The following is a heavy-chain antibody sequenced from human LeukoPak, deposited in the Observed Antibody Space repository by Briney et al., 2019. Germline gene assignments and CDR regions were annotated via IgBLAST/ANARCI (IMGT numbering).Heavy chain of an antibody. CDR3: ARDPHCSSTNCPFDY. CDR2: IYRSENP. J-gene: IGHJ4*02. CDR1: GGSISSSDW. D-gene: IGHD2-2*01. Sequence: SETLSLTCAVSGGSISSSDWWSWVRQPPGRGLEWIGYIYRSENPSYNPSLKGRVTMSADESKNQFSLRLSSVTAADTAVYYCARDPHCSSTNCPFDYWGQGTLVTVSS. V-gene: IGHV4-4*02.